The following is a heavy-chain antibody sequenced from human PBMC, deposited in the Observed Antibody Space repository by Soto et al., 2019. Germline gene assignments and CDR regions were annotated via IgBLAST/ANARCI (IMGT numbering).Heavy chain of an antibody. CDR2: IYYHGNT. D-gene: IGHD2-21*02. V-gene: IGHV4-30-4*01. Sequence: SETLSLTCTVSGASISSGDYSWGWVRQPPGKGLEWIGYIYYHGNTSSNPSLKRRVTSSLDTSEKQVSLRRNSVSAADTARYCWVRGDSVEVTARYDSCGHGTRVTVAA. CDR1: GASISSGDYS. CDR3: VRGDSVEVTARYDS. J-gene: IGHJ5*01.